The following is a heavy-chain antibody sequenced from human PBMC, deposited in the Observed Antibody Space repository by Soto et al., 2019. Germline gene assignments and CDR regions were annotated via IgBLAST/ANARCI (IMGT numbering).Heavy chain of an antibody. CDR1: GGSISSGDYY. CDR2: IYYSGST. J-gene: IGHJ4*02. V-gene: IGHV4-30-4*01. D-gene: IGHD3-22*01. CDR3: ARDYYDSSGYYAFSLN. Sequence: KPSETLSLTCTVSGGSISSGDYYWSWIRQPPGKGLEWIGYIYYSGSTYYNPSLKSRVTISVDTSKNQFSLKLSSVTAADTAVYYCARDYYDSSGYYAFSLNWGQGTLVTVSS.